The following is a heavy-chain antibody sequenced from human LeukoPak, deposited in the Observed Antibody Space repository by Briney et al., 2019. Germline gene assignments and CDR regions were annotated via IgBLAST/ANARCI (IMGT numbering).Heavy chain of an antibody. V-gene: IGHV3-48*01. CDR1: GFIFSSYS. Sequence: GGSLRLSCAASGFIFSSYSMNWVRQAPGKGLEWVSYISSSSSTIYYADSVKGRFTISRDNAKNSLYLQMNSLRAEDTAVYYCARDMGELLYYYYYYMDVWGKGTTVTVSS. D-gene: IGHD1-26*01. CDR3: ARDMGELLYYYYYYMDV. J-gene: IGHJ6*03. CDR2: ISSSSSTI.